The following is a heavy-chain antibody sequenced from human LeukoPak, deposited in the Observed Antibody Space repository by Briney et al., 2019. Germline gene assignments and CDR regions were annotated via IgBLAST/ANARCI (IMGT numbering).Heavy chain of an antibody. CDR3: ARQTYSSGLDY. J-gene: IGHJ4*02. CDR2: IYYSGST. CDR1: GGSISSSSYY. D-gene: IGHD6-19*01. Sequence: SETLSLTCTVSGGSISSSSYYWGWIRQPPGKGLEWIGSIYYSGSTYYNPSLKSRVTISVDTSKNQFSLKGSSVTAADTAVYYCARQTYSSGLDYWGQGTLVTVSS. V-gene: IGHV4-39*01.